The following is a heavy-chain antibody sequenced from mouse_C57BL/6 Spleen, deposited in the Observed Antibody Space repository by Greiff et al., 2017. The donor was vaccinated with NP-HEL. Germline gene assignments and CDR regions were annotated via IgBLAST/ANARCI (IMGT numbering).Heavy chain of an antibody. CDR2: ISSGSSTI. J-gene: IGHJ3*01. CDR1: GFTFSDYG. V-gene: IGHV5-17*01. CDR3: AREDYDWFAY. Sequence: DVQLVESGGGLVKPGGSLKLSCAASGFTFSDYGMHWVRQAPEKGLEWVAYISSGSSTIYYADTVKGRFTISRDNAKNTLFLQMTSLRSEDTAMYYCAREDYDWFAYWGQGTLVTVSA. D-gene: IGHD2-4*01.